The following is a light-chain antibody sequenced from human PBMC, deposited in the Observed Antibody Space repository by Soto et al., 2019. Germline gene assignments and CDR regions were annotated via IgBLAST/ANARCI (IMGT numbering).Light chain of an antibody. CDR1: QSVSSY. J-gene: IGKJ4*01. CDR3: LQRSDWLT. Sequence: EIVLTQSPATLSLSPGERATLSCRASQSVSSYLAWYQHKPGQTPRLLIYGASNRAPGVPARFSGSGSGTDFTLTISSLEPEDFAVYYCLQRSDWLTFGGGTNVEIK. CDR2: GAS. V-gene: IGKV3-11*01.